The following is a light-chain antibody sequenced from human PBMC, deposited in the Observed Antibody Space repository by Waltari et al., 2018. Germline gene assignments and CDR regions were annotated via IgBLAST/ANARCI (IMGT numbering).Light chain of an antibody. CDR3: QTGGHGTWV. CDR2: VNSDGSH. V-gene: IGLV4-69*01. CDR1: SGHSSNV. J-gene: IGLJ3*02. Sequence: QLVLTQSPSASASLGASVKPTCTLSSGHSSNVIAWLQQRPEKGPRYLMKVNSDGSHSKGDEIPDRVSGSSSGAERYLPISNLQSEDEADYFCQTGGHGTWVFGGGTTLTVL.